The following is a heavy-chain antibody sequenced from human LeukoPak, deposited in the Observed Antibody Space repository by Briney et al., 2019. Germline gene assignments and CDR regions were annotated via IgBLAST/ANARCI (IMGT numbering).Heavy chain of an antibody. CDR1: GFTFSSYE. J-gene: IGHJ4*02. CDR3: ASSGSYFDY. D-gene: IGHD1-26*01. CDR2: ITSSGSAI. Sequence: PGGSLRLSCAASGFTFSSYEMNWVRQAPGKGLEWVSHITSSGSAIYYADSVKGRFTISRDNAKNSLYLQMNSLRAEDTAVYYCASSGSYFDYWGQGTLVTVSS. V-gene: IGHV3-48*03.